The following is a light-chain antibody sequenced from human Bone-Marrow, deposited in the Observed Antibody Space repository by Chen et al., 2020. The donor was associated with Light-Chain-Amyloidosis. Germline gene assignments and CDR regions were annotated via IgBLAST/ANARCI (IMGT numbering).Light chain of an antibody. V-gene: IGLV3-21*02. J-gene: IGLJ3*02. Sequence: SYVLTQPSSVSVAPGQTATIACGGNNIGSTSVHWYQQTPGQAPLFVVYDDSDRPSGIPERLSGSNSGNTATLTISRVEAGDEADYYCQVWDRSSDRPVFGGGTKLTVL. CDR2: DDS. CDR3: QVWDRSSDRPV. CDR1: NIGSTS.